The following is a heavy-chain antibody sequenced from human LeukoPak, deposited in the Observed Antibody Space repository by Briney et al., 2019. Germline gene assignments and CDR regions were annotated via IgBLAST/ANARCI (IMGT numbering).Heavy chain of an antibody. CDR3: AREISSSWYDDAFDI. V-gene: IGHV3-66*01. Sequence: LPGGSLRLSCAASGFTVSSNYMSWVRQAPGKGLEWVSVIYSGGSTYYADSVKGRFTISRDNSKNTLYLQMNSLRAEDTAVYYCAREISSSWYDDAFDIWGQGTMVTVSS. CDR1: GFTVSSNY. D-gene: IGHD6-13*01. CDR2: IYSGGST. J-gene: IGHJ3*02.